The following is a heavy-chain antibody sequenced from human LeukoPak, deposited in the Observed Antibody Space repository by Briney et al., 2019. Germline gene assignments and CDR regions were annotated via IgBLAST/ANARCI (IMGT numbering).Heavy chain of an antibody. J-gene: IGHJ4*02. V-gene: IGHV3-48*04. CDR1: GFTFSSYS. Sequence: PGGSLRLSCAASGFTFSSYSMNRVRQAPGKGLEWVSYISSSGSTIYYADSVKGRFTISRDNAKNSLYLQMNSLGAEDTAVYYCAAAYGSGEGYFDYWGQGTLVTVSS. CDR3: AAAYGSGEGYFDY. D-gene: IGHD3-10*01. CDR2: ISSSGSTI.